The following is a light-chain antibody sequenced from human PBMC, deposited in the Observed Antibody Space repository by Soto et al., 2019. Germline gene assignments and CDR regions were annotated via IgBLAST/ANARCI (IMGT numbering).Light chain of an antibody. CDR3: QHYVSSPLT. V-gene: IGKV3-20*01. Sequence: DIVLTQSPDTLSLSPGERATLSCRASQILSGTYLAWYQQKLGQSPRLLIYAASTRATGVPDRFSGSGSGTDFTLTISRLEPEDFAVYYCQHYVSSPLTFGGGTKVEIK. J-gene: IGKJ4*01. CDR1: QILSGTY. CDR2: AAS.